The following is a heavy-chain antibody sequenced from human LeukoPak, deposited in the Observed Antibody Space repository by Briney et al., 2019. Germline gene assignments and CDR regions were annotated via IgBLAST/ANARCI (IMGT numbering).Heavy chain of an antibody. CDR1: GFIFNNYH. CDR3: AKGTCIARRCYRNPFDI. CDR2: ITNTGGRI. Sequence: HPGVTVTLSCTACGFIFNNYHMIWLPQAQGKGRQGVSTITNTGGRIDYVVSVQGRFTISRDNSNNTLSLQMNRLRPDDRATYYCAKGTCIARRCYRNPFDIWGQERVVTVSS. J-gene: IGHJ3*02. D-gene: IGHD2-15*01. V-gene: IGHV3-23*01.